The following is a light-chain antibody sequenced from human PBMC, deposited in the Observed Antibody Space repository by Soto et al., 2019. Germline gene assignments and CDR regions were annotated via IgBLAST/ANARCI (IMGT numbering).Light chain of an antibody. CDR2: SVS. Sequence: DIQMTQSPSSLSASVGDRVTITCRASQNIGNYLHWYQQQPGKAPTLLIYSVSTLPTGVPSRFSGSGSGTDFTLTISSLQPEDFSTFYCQHSYNTPTWTFGQGTKVEIK. CDR1: QNIGNY. V-gene: IGKV1-39*01. J-gene: IGKJ1*01. CDR3: QHSYNTPTWT.